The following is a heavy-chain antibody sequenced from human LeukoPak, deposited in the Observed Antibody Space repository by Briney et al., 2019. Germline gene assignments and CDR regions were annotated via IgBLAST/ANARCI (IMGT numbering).Heavy chain of an antibody. J-gene: IGHJ4*02. D-gene: IGHD6-19*01. CDR2: IIPIFGTA. V-gene: IGHV1-69*13. Sequence: SVKVSYKASGGTFRSYAISWVRQAPGQGLEWMGGIIPIFGTANYAQKFQGRVTITADESTSTAYMELSSLRSEDTAVYYCARGAGTVDQFDYCGQGTLVTVSS. CDR3: ARGAGTVDQFDY. CDR1: GGTFRSYA.